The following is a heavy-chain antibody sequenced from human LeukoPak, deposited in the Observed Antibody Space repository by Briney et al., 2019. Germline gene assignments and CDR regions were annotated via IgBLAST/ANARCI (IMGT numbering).Heavy chain of an antibody. Sequence: SETLSLTCAVYGGSFSGDYWSWIRQPPGKGLEWIGEINHSGSTNYSPPLKSRVTISVDTSKNQFSLKLSSVTAADTAVYYCARETTYYYGSETFDIWGQGTMVTVSS. CDR2: INHSGST. CDR3: ARETTYYYGSETFDI. D-gene: IGHD3-10*01. J-gene: IGHJ3*02. V-gene: IGHV4-34*01. CDR1: GGSFSGDY.